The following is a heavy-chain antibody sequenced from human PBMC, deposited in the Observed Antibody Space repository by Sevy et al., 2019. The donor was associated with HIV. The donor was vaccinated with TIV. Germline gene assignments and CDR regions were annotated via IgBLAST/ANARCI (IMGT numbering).Heavy chain of an antibody. D-gene: IGHD4-17*01. CDR2: MWFDGSNT. CDR1: GFTFSTYG. CDR3: ARDLEFYDYGDYGPASMPDY. V-gene: IGHV3-33*01. J-gene: IGHJ4*02. Sequence: GGSLRLSCAASGFTFSTYGMHWVRQAPGKGLEWVAVMWFDGSNTYYADSVKGRFNISRDIAKNTLHLQMNSLRAEDTAVYYCARDLEFYDYGDYGPASMPDYWGQGTLVTVSS.